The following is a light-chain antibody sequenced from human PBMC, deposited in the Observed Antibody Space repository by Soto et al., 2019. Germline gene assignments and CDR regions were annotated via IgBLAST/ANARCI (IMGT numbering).Light chain of an antibody. Sequence: DIQMAQSPSSLSASIGDRVTITCRASQGISEYLAWYQQRPGNAPNLLIYGASILRSGVPSRFSGSGSGTHFTLTISSLQPEDVATYYCHSYNSIPRTFGQGTKVDIK. CDR2: GAS. J-gene: IGKJ1*01. V-gene: IGKV1-27*01. CDR3: HSYNSIPRT. CDR1: QGISEY.